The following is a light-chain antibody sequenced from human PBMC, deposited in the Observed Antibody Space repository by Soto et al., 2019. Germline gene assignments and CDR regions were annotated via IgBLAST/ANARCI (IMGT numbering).Light chain of an antibody. J-gene: IGKJ1*01. CDR2: KAS. CDR3: QHYNSYSEA. CDR1: QTISSW. V-gene: IGKV1-5*03. Sequence: DIQMTQSPSAMSASVGDRVTITCLASQTISSWLSWYQQQPGKAPKLLIYKASTLKSGVPSRFSGSGSGTEFTLTISSLQPDYFATYYCQHYNSYSEAFGQGTKVDIK.